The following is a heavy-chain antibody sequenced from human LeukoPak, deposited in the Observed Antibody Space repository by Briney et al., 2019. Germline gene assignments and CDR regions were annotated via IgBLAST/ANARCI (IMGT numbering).Heavy chain of an antibody. CDR2: ISFDGVKT. CDR3: AKDRGSSSAAYGMDV. D-gene: IGHD6-13*01. Sequence: GGSLRLSCAASGFTFSSYGMHWVRQAPGKGLEWVALISFDGVKTDYADSVKGRFTISRDSSQNTLYLQMNSLRAEDTAVYHCAKDRGSSSAAYGMDVWGQGTTVTVSS. J-gene: IGHJ6*02. V-gene: IGHV3-30*18. CDR1: GFTFSSYG.